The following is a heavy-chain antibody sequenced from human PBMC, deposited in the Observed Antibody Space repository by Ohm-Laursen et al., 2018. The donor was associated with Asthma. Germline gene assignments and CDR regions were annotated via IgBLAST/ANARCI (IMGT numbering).Heavy chain of an antibody. CDR2: INPHSGET. V-gene: IGHV1-2*06. J-gene: IGHJ5*01. D-gene: IGHD3-10*01. CDR3: STTYNNAWYNLVS. Sequence: SVKVYCKASGYSFSGYYLHWVRQAPGQGLEWMGRINPHSGETHYTQKFQDRVTLTRDTPISTAYMALSSLSSDDTAVYYCSTTYNNAWYNLVSGGQGTLVTVSS. CDR1: GYSFSGYY.